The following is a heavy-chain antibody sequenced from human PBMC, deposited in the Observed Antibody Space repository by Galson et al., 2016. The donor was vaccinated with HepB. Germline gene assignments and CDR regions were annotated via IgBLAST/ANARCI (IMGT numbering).Heavy chain of an antibody. D-gene: IGHD2-15*01. V-gene: IGHV3-30*18. CDR2: ISYDGSIT. Sequence: SLRLSCAASGFTVSSNYMSWVRQAPGKGLEWVAAISYDGSITFYPDSVKGRFTISRDNSKNTLFLQMNSLRADDTAVYYCAKDQDCSGGNCWALYYYYGMDVWGQGTTVTVSS. J-gene: IGHJ6*02. CDR3: AKDQDCSGGNCWALYYYYGMDV. CDR1: GFTVSSNY.